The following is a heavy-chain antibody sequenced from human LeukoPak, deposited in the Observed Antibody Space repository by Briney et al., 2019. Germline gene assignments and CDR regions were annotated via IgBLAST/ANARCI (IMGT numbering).Heavy chain of an antibody. CDR3: ARSPTKRVPEDY. CDR2: IFHSGST. D-gene: IGHD2-2*01. V-gene: IGHV4-34*12. CDR1: GGSFSGYY. J-gene: IGHJ4*02. Sequence: SETLSLTCAVYGGSFSGYYRSWIRQPPGKGLEWIGQIFHSGSTSYSPSLKSRVTISMDKSKNQISLRLTSVTAADTAVYYCARSPTKRVPEDYWGQGTLVTVSS.